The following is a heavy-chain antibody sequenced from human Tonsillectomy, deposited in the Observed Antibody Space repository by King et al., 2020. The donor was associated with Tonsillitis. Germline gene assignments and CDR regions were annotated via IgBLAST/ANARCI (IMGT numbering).Heavy chain of an antibody. D-gene: IGHD3-9*01. CDR1: GFTVSSNY. CDR3: ARGLGGFDWLLPDY. Sequence: VQLVESGGGLIQPGGSLRLSCAASGFTVSSNYMSWVRQAPGKGLEWVSVIYSGDSTYYADSVKGRFTISRDNSKNTLYLQMNSLRAEDTAVYYCARGLGGFDWLLPDYWGQGTLVTVSS. CDR2: IYSGDST. J-gene: IGHJ4*02. V-gene: IGHV3-53*01.